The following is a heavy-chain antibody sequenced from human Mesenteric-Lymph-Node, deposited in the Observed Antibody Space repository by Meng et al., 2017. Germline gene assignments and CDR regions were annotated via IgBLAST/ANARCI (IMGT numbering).Heavy chain of an antibody. V-gene: IGHV4-34*01. J-gene: IGHJ4*02. CDR2: SKYSVSI. CDR3: ARGQGVADY. D-gene: IGHD2-15*01. CDR1: CGVFIGYY. Sequence: QVERQRGGQGRLVPSVPLSRPSVSECGVFIGYYWSWILHPPGKVRQGIGESKYSVSINYAPSLKSRVNISVDTSKNQFSLTLSSVTAADTAVYSCARGQGVADYWGQGTLVTVSS.